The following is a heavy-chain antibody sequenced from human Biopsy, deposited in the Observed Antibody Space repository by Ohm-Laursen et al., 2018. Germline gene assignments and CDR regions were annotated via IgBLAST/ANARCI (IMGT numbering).Heavy chain of an antibody. V-gene: IGHV4-59*01. Sequence: SQTLSLTCAVYGESFNGYYWSWIRQTPGKGLGWIGYIYYSGSTNYNPSLKSRVTISVDTSKNQFSLRLNSVTAADTAVYYCARATNSTGWPYYYFYGMDVWGQGTTVTVSS. D-gene: IGHD2/OR15-2a*01. CDR2: IYYSGST. CDR1: GESFNGYY. CDR3: ARATNSTGWPYYYFYGMDV. J-gene: IGHJ6*02.